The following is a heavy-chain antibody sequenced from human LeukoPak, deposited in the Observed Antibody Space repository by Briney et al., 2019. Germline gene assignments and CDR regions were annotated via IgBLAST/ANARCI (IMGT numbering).Heavy chain of an antibody. J-gene: IGHJ4*02. CDR2: INHSGST. V-gene: IGHV4-34*01. CDR3: ARGLDYYDSSGYRLPALGY. CDR1: GGSFSGYY. Sequence: SGTLSLTCAVYGGSFSGYYWTWIRQPPGKGLEWIAEINHSGSTNYNSSLKSRVTISVDTSKNQFSLKLSSVTAADTAVYYCARGLDYYDSSGYRLPALGYWGQGTLVTVSS. D-gene: IGHD3-22*01.